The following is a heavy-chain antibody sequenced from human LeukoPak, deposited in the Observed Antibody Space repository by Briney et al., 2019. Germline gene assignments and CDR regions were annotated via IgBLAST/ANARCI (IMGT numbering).Heavy chain of an antibody. CDR3: AREVKSSGWFEGNWFDP. CDR2: IYTSGST. V-gene: IGHV4-4*07. D-gene: IGHD6-19*01. Sequence: SETLSLTCSVSGGSISSYYWSWIRQPAGKGLEWIGRIYTSGSTNYNPSLKSRVTISIDTSKNQFSLNLSSVTAADTAVYYCAREVKSSGWFEGNWFDPWGQGTLVTVSS. CDR1: GGSISSYY. J-gene: IGHJ5*02.